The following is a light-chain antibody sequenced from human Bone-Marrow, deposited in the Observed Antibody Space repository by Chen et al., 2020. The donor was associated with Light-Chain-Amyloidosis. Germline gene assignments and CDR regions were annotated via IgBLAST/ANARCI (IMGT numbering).Light chain of an antibody. J-gene: IGLJ2*01. V-gene: IGLV2-14*03. Sequence: QSALTQPASVSASPGQSITIYCTGSSSDVGGYDYVSWYQQHPGKAPKLLIYDVRIRPSGVSNRFSGSKSGNMASLAISGLLTEDEAAYYCSSYTSSSAPVVFGGGTKLTVL. CDR2: DVR. CDR1: SSDVGGYDY. CDR3: SSYTSSSAPVV.